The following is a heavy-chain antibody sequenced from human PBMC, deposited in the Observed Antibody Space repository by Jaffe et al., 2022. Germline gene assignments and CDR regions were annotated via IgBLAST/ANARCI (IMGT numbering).Heavy chain of an antibody. J-gene: IGHJ2*01. Sequence: QVQLVESGGGVVQPGGSLRLSCAASGFTFSSYGMHWVRQAPGKGLEWVAFIRYDGSNKYYADSVKGRFTISRDNSKNTLYLQMNSLRAEDTAVYYCAKWGYSSPEDWYFDLWGRGTLVTVSS. D-gene: IGHD6-19*01. CDR1: GFTFSSYG. CDR2: IRYDGSNK. CDR3: AKWGYSSPEDWYFDL. V-gene: IGHV3-30*02.